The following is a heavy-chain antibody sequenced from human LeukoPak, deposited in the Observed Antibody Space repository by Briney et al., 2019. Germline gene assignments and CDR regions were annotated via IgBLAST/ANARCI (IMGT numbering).Heavy chain of an antibody. V-gene: IGHV3-30*02. CDR3: AKDSRYFDWNDAFDI. CDR1: GFTFSSYG. J-gene: IGHJ3*02. CDR2: IRYDGSNK. Sequence: GGSLRLSCAASGFTFSSYGMHWVRQAPGKGLEWVAFIRYDGSNKYYADSVKGRFTISRDNSKNTLYLQMNSLRAEDRAVYYCAKDSRYFDWNDAFDIWGQGTMVTVSS. D-gene: IGHD3-9*01.